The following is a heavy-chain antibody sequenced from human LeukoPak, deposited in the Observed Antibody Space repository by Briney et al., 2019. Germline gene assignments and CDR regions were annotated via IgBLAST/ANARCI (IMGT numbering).Heavy chain of an antibody. J-gene: IGHJ4*02. CDR1: GFTFDDYA. CDR2: ISWNSGSI. CDR3: AKRACSGGSCYYFDY. Sequence: GGPLRLSCAASGFTFDDYAMHWVRQAPGKGLKWVSGISWNSGSIGYAESVKGRFTISRDNAKNSLFLQMNSLRPEDTALYYCAKRACSGGSCYYFDYWGQGTLVTVSS. V-gene: IGHV3-9*01. D-gene: IGHD2-15*01.